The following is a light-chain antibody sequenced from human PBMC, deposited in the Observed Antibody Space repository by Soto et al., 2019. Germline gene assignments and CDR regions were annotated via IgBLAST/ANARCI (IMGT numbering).Light chain of an antibody. CDR1: QSVLYSSNNKNY. CDR3: PQYHRTPLT. J-gene: IGKJ4*01. Sequence: DFVMTQSPDSLAVSLGERATINCKSSQSVLYSSNNKNYLAWYQQKPGQPPKLLIYWASTRDSGVPDRFSGSGSGTDCPLTISSLQAEDVAIYSCPQYHRTPLTFGGGTKVEIK. V-gene: IGKV4-1*01. CDR2: WAS.